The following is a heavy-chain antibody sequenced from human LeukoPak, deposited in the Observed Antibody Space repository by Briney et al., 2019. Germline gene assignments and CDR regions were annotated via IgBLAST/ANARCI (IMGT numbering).Heavy chain of an antibody. CDR3: ATTAIVGGTTCFDY. V-gene: IGHV1-69*05. J-gene: IGHJ4*02. CDR2: IIPIFGTA. Sequence: SVKVSCKASGGTFSSYAISWVRQAPGQGLEWMGGIIPIFGTANYAQKFQGRVTITTDESTSTAYMELSSLRSEDTAVYYCATTAIVGGTTCFDYWGQGTRVTVSS. CDR1: GGTFSSYA. D-gene: IGHD1-26*01.